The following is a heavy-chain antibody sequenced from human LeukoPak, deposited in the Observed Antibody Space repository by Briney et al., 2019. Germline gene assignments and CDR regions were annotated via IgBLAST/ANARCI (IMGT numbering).Heavy chain of an antibody. Sequence: ASVKVSCKASGYTFTSYGISWVRQATGQGLEWMGWMNPNSGNTGYAQKFQGRVTITRNTSISTAYMELSSLRSEATAVYYCARRYSSSWYGRPIRYNWFDPWGQGTLVTVSS. CDR3: ARRYSSSWYGRPIRYNWFDP. D-gene: IGHD6-13*01. V-gene: IGHV1-8*03. J-gene: IGHJ5*02. CDR1: GYTFTSYG. CDR2: MNPNSGNT.